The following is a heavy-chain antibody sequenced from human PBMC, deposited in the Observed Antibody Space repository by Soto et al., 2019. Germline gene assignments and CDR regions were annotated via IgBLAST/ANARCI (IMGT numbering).Heavy chain of an antibody. CDR2: ISGSGGST. CDR3: AKDLKVNIVATADY. V-gene: IGHV3-23*01. D-gene: IGHD5-12*01. Sequence: GGSLRLSCAASGFTFSSYAMSWVRQAPGKGLEWVSAISGSGGSTYYADSVKGRFTISRDNSKNTLYLQMNSLRAEDTAVYYCAKDLKVNIVATADYWGQGTLVTVS. J-gene: IGHJ4*02. CDR1: GFTFSSYA.